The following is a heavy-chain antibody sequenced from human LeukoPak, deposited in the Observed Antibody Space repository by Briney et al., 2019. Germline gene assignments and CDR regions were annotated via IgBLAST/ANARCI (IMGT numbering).Heavy chain of an antibody. CDR1: GFTFSSYS. V-gene: IGHV3-48*01. D-gene: IGHD1-26*01. J-gene: IGHJ4*02. CDR3: AKAWEHIIPFDY. Sequence: PGGSLRLSCAASGFTFSSYSMNWVRQAPGKGLEWVSYISSSSSTIYYADSVKGRFTISRDNSKNTLYLQMSSLRAEDTAVYYCAKAWEHIIPFDYWGQGTLVTVSS. CDR2: ISSSSSTI.